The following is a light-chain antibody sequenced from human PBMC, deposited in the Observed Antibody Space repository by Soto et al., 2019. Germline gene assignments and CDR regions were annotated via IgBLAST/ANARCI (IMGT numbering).Light chain of an antibody. CDR1: ESLLHSDGKTY. CDR2: KVS. Sequence: DIVLTQTPLSSPVTLGQPASISCSSSESLLHSDGKTYLSWLQQRPGQPPRLLIYKVSNRLSGVPDRVSGSGAGTDFTLKISRVEADDVGVYYCFQATQYPPYTFGQGTKLEIE. V-gene: IGKV2-24*01. J-gene: IGKJ2*01. CDR3: FQATQYPPYT.